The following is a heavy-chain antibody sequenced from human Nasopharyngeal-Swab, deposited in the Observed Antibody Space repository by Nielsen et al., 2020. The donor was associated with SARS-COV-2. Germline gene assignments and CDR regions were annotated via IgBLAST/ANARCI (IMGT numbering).Heavy chain of an antibody. CDR3: ASGGSDFWKGYFDN. J-gene: IGHJ4*02. D-gene: IGHD3/OR15-3a*01. CDR1: GYTFTNSH. V-gene: IGHV1-46*01. Sequence: ASVKVSCKASGYTFTNSHMHWVRQAPGQGLEWMGMINPTGDTTSDAQNFEGRLSVPRDTSTGTVYMELSSLRSEDTAVYYCASGGSDFWKGYFDNWGQGTLVTVSS. CDR2: INPTGDTT.